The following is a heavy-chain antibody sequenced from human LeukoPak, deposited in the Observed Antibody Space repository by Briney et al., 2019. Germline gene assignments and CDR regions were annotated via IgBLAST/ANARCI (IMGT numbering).Heavy chain of an antibody. V-gene: IGHV3-74*01. CDR1: GFTFSRYW. Sequence: GFSLRLPYPASGFTFSRYWMHWVRQAPGNGLVRVSRINSVGRDTRYADPVKGRFPHSRGNAKNTLSLQMDRLRVEDTAGYFWSRGGRPPEALGGAFDIWGQGTMVTVSS. J-gene: IGHJ3*02. CDR2: INSVGRDT. D-gene: IGHD2-15*01. CDR3: SRGGRPPEALGGAFDI.